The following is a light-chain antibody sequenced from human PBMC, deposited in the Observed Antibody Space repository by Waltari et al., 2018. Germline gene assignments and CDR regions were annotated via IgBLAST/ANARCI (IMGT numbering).Light chain of an antibody. CDR2: WAS. CDR3: QQYYSTPWT. V-gene: IGKV4-1*01. J-gene: IGKJ1*01. Sequence: DIVMTQSPDSLAVSLGERATINGKSSPSVLYSSNNKNYLAWYQQKPGQPPKLLIYWASTRESGVPDRFSGSGSGTDFTLTISSLQAEDVAVYYCQQYYSTPWTFGQGTKVEIK. CDR1: PSVLYSSNNKNY.